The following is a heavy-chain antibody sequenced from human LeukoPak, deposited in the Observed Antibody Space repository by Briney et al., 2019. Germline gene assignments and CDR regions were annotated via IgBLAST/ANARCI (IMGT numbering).Heavy chain of an antibody. CDR3: ARALDSSSSRYQAFEE. D-gene: IGHD2-2*01. CDR1: GCTFSNYW. Sequence: PGGSLRLSCSASGCTFSNYWMSWVRQAPGKGLEWVANIKQDESEKYYVDSVKGRFTISRDNAKSSLYLQMNSLRAEDTAVYYCARALDSSSSRYQAFEEWGQGTLVTVSS. CDR2: IKQDESEK. J-gene: IGHJ4*02. V-gene: IGHV3-7*01.